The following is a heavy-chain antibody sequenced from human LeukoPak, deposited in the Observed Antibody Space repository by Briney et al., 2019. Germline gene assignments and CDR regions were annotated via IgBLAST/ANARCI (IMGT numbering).Heavy chain of an antibody. J-gene: IGHJ4*02. CDR2: IRSDSTII. Sequence: PGGSLRLSCAASGFAFNTYSMNWVRQAPGKGLEWVSYIRSDSTIINYAESVKGRFTISRDNAKNSLYLQMNSLRAEDTAVYFCARIQGGKCDFYFWGQGTLVTVSS. V-gene: IGHV3-48*01. CDR1: GFAFNTYS. CDR3: ARIQGGKCDFYF.